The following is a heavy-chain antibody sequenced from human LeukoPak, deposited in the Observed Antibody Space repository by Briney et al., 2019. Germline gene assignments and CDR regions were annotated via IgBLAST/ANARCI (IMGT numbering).Heavy chain of an antibody. CDR1: GGSISSSSYY. CDR3: ARHEPLNAFDI. Sequence: SETLSLTCTVSGGSISSSSYYWGWIRQPPGKGLEWIGSIYYSGSTYYNPSLKSRVTISVDTSKNQFSLKLSSATSADTAVYYCARHEPLNAFDIWGQGTMVTVSS. CDR2: IYYSGST. J-gene: IGHJ3*02. V-gene: IGHV4-39*01.